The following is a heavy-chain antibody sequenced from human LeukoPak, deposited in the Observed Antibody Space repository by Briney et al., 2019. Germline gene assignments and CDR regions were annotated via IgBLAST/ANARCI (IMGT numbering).Heavy chain of an antibody. CDR1: GFTFSSYW. CDR2: INTDGSST. Sequence: GGSLRLSCAASGFTFSSYWMHWVRQAPGKGLVWVSRINTDGSSTSYADSVKGRFTISRDNAKNTLYLQMNSLRAEDTAVYYCAKSLTVTALGFDYWGQGTLVTVSS. CDR3: AKSLTVTALGFDY. J-gene: IGHJ4*02. V-gene: IGHV3-74*01. D-gene: IGHD4-17*01.